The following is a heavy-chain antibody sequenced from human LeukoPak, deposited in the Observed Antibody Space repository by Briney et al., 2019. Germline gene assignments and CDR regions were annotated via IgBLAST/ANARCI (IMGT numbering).Heavy chain of an antibody. CDR3: ARGPYSYDSSGAFDI. Sequence: SETLSLTCTVSGDSISSGDYYWSWIRQPAGKGLEWIGRISSSGSTNYNPSLKSRVTISVDTSKTQFSLKLSSVTAADTAVYFCARGPYSYDSSGAFDIWGQGTMVTVSS. J-gene: IGHJ3*02. D-gene: IGHD3-22*01. CDR1: GDSISSGDYY. CDR2: ISSSGST. V-gene: IGHV4-61*02.